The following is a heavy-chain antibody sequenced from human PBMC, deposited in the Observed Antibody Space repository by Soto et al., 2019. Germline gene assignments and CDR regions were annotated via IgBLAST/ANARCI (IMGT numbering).Heavy chain of an antibody. CDR1: GVFFSGNS. CDR3: GIPGRCNCEGDRDQCGTYDI. V-gene: IGHV4-34*01. Sequence: SDALCLTCAVYGVFFSGNSWTWILQPPGKGLEWIGEIDQTGSTKYNPSLKSRGTISIDTSTNQFSLKLYSVTAADTAMYYCGIPGRCNCEGDRDQCGTYDIWGPATMVSVSS. J-gene: IGHJ3*02. CDR2: IDQTGST. D-gene: IGHD2-21*01.